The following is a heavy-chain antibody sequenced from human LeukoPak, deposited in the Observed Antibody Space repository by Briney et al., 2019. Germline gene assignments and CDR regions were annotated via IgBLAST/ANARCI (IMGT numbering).Heavy chain of an antibody. Sequence: GGCLRLSCAASGLTVSSNHMNWVRQPPGKGLEWGSIIYSGGSTYYADCVKGLFTISRDNSKNTLYLQVNSLRAEDTAVYYCAKTYNNGFDPWGQGTLVTVSS. J-gene: IGHJ5*02. CDR2: IYSGGST. CDR1: GLTVSSNH. D-gene: IGHD1-14*01. V-gene: IGHV3-53*01. CDR3: AKTYNNGFDP.